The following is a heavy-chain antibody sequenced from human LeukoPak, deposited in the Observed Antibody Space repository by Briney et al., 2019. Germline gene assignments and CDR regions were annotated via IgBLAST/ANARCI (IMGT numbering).Heavy chain of an antibody. J-gene: IGHJ4*02. V-gene: IGHV3-48*03. CDR1: GFTFSSYE. Sequence: GGSLRLSCAASGFTFSSYEMNWVRQAPGKGLEWVSCISSSGTTIYYADSVKGRFTISRDNSKNTLYLQMNSLRAEDTAVYSCARGGASCTSTSCSWGGIDYWGQGTLVTVSS. D-gene: IGHD2-2*01. CDR2: ISSSGTTI. CDR3: ARGGASCTSTSCSWGGIDY.